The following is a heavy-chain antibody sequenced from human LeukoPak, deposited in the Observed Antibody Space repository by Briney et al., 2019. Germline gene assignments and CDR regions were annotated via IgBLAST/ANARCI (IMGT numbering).Heavy chain of an antibody. J-gene: IGHJ4*02. CDR2: INPNSGGT. Sequence: ASVKVSCHASGYTFTGYYMHWVRQAPGQGLEWMGWINPNSGGTNYAQKFQGRVTMTRDTSISTAYMELSRLRSDDTAVYYCARGPYCSGGSCYSGNFDYWGQGTLVTVSS. V-gene: IGHV1-2*02. D-gene: IGHD2-15*01. CDR1: GYTFTGYY. CDR3: ARGPYCSGGSCYSGNFDY.